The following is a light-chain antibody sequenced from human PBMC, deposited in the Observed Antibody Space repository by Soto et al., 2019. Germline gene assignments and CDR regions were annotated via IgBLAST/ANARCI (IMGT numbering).Light chain of an antibody. CDR2: EAS. CDR3: QQYNNYWT. V-gene: IGKV1-8*01. J-gene: IGKJ1*01. Sequence: AIRMTQSPSSLSASTGDRVTITCRASQGISSYLAWYQQKPGKAPKLLIYEASTLKSGVPSRFSGSGSATEFTLTISSLQPDDFATYYCQQYNNYWTFGQGTKV. CDR1: QGISSY.